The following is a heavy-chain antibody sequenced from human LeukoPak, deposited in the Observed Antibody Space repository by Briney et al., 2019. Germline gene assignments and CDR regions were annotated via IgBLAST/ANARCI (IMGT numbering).Heavy chain of an antibody. V-gene: IGHV6-1*01. Sequence: SQTLSLTCAIAGDSVSSAIAAWNWIRQSPSRGLEWLGRTYYRGEWYNDYAPSLKSRILITSDSSKNQFSLQLSSVTPDDTAIYYCARGPIPIEWFDPWGQGTLVIVSS. CDR2: TYYRGEWYN. CDR1: GDSVSSAIAA. CDR3: ARGPIPIEWFDP. D-gene: IGHD1-26*01. J-gene: IGHJ5*02.